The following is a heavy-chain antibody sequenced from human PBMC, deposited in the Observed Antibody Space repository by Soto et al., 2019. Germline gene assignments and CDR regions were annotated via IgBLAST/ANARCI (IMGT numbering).Heavy chain of an antibody. Sequence: QITLKESGPTLVKPTQTLTLTCTFSGFSLSTSGVGVGWIRQPPGKALEWLALIYWNDDKRYSPSLKSRLTITKDTSKNQVVLTMTNTDPVDTATYYCAYCSGGSCYDAFDIWGQGTMVTVSS. CDR3: AYCSGGSCYDAFDI. D-gene: IGHD2-15*01. V-gene: IGHV2-5*01. CDR1: GFSLSTSGVG. CDR2: IYWNDDK. J-gene: IGHJ3*02.